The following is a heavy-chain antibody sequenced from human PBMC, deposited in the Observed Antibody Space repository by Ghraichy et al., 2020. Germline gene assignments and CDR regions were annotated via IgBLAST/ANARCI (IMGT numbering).Heavy chain of an antibody. CDR2: MNPNSGNT. V-gene: IGHV1-8*01. CDR1: GYTFTSYD. D-gene: IGHD3-22*01. CDR3: ARPWGYYYDSSGYYINNY. Sequence: KVSCKASGYTFTSYDINWVRQATGQGLEWMGLMNPNSGNTGYAQKFQGRVTMTRNTSISTAYMELSSLRSEDTAVYYCARPWGYYYDSSGYYINNYWGQGTLVTVSS. J-gene: IGHJ4*02.